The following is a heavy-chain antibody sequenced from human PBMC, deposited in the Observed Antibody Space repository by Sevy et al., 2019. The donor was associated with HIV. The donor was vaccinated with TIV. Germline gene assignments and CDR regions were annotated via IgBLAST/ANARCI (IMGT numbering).Heavy chain of an antibody. J-gene: IGHJ6*02. CDR1: GFTFGTNA. CDR2: ISDRGRST. CDR3: ARRPDFGVIIPTGVLDV. V-gene: IGHV3-23*01. Sequence: GGHLRLSCAGFGFTFGTNAMTWVRQPPGKGRQWVPVISDRGRSTYYADSVQGRVTISRDNSKNTMHLRMNSLRVEDTATYYCARRPDFGVIIPTGVLDVWGQGTTVTVSS. D-gene: IGHD3-3*01.